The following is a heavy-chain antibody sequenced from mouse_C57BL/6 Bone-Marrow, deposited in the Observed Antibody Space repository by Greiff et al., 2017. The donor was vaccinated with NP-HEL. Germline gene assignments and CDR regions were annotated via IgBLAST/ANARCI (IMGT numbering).Heavy chain of an antibody. V-gene: IGHV1-81*01. CDR2: IYPRSGNT. J-gene: IGHJ3*01. D-gene: IGHD1-1*01. CDR1: GYTFTSYG. CDR3: ARGDYYGSSLFAY. Sequence: VQLQQSGAELARPGASVKLSCKASGYTFTSYGISWVKQRTGQGLEWIGEIYPRSGNTYYNEKFKGKATLTADKSSSTAYMELRSLTSEDSAVYFCARGDYYGSSLFAYWGQGTLVTVSA.